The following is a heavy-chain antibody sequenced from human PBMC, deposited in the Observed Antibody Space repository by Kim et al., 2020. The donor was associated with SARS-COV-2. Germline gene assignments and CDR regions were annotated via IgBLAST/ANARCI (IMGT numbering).Heavy chain of an antibody. D-gene: IGHD4-17*01. J-gene: IGHJ4*02. Sequence: QKFQGRVTMTEDTSTDTAYMELSSLRSEDTAVYYCATGRFSGLTTTIFDYWGQGTLVTVSS. CDR3: ATGRFSGLTTTIFDY. V-gene: IGHV1-24*01.